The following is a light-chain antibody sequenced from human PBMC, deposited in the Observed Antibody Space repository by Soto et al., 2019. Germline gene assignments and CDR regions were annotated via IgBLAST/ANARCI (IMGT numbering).Light chain of an antibody. J-gene: IGLJ1*01. Sequence: QSALTQPPSASGSPGQSVTISCTGTSSDVGGYNYVSWYQQHPGKAPKLMIYEVSKRPSGDPDRFSGSKSGNTASLTVSGLQAEDEADYYCSSYAGSNIGVFGTGTKLTVL. V-gene: IGLV2-8*01. CDR1: SSDVGGYNY. CDR2: EVS. CDR3: SSYAGSNIGV.